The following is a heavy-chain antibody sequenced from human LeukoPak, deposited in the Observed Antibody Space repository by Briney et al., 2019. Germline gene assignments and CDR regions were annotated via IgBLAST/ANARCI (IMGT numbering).Heavy chain of an antibody. J-gene: IGHJ2*01. Sequence: SQTLSLTCTVSGGSISSGDYYWSWTRQPPGKGLEWIGYIYYSGSTYYNPSLKSRVTISVDTSKNQFSLKLSSVTAADTAVYYCARAYYDSSGPWYFDLWGRGTLVTVSS. CDR2: IYYSGST. CDR1: GGSISSGDYY. CDR3: ARAYYDSSGPWYFDL. V-gene: IGHV4-30-4*08. D-gene: IGHD3-22*01.